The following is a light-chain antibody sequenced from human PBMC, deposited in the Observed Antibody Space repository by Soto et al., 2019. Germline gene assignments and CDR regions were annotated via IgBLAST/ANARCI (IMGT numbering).Light chain of an antibody. J-gene: IGLJ2*01. CDR2: RNS. CDR1: SSNIGSNY. V-gene: IGLV1-47*01. Sequence: QSVLTQPPSASGTPGQRVTISCSGSSSNIGSNYVYWYQQLPGTVPQLLIYRNSERPSGVPDRFSGSKSGTSASLAISGLRSEDEADYYCEAWHDSLSGVVFGGGTKLTVL. CDR3: EAWHDSLSGVV.